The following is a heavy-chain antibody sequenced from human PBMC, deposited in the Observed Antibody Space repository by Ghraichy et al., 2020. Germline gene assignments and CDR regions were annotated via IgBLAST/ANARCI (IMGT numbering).Heavy chain of an antibody. D-gene: IGHD3-3*01. J-gene: IGHJ6*03. CDR1: EFIVSSNY. CDR3: HITIFRGGSYYKDV. V-gene: IGHV3-53*01. CDR2: LYNDGSS. Sequence: GSLRLSCAASEFIVSSNYMGWVRQAPGKGLEWISVLYNDGSSRYADSVKGRFTVSGDNSKSTLSLQMNNLRADDTAVYYCHITIFRGGSYYKDVWGKGTTFTVSS.